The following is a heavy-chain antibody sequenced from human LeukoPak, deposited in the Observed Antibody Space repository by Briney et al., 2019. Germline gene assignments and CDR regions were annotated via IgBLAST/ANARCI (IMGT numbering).Heavy chain of an antibody. CDR2: IYHSGTT. CDR3: ARKDIVYLGFDP. V-gene: IGHV4-30-4*01. J-gene: IGHJ5*02. Sequence: SHTLSLICTVSGGFINSDYYYWSWVRQPPGKGVERVGFIYHSGTTYYSPSLKSRIIISIDTSKNQFSLKLSSVTAADTAVYYCARKDIVYLGFDPWGQGTLVTVSS. CDR1: GGFINSDYYY. D-gene: IGHD5-12*01.